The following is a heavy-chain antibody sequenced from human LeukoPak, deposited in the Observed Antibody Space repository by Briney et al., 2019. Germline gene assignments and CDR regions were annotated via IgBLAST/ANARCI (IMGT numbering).Heavy chain of an antibody. J-gene: IGHJ4*02. CDR3: ARDKIVGPTTLDY. CDR2: IKQDGYEK. Sequence: GGSLRLSCAASGFTFSGYWMSWVRQTPEKGLEWVANIKQDGYEKYYVDSVKGRFTISRDNAKNSLYLQMSSLRADDTAIYYCARDKIVGPTTLDYWGQGTLVTVSS. CDR1: GFTFSGYW. D-gene: IGHD1-26*01. V-gene: IGHV3-7*01.